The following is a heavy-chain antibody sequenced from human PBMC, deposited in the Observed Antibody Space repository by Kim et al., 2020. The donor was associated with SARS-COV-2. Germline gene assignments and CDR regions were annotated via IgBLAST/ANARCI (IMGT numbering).Heavy chain of an antibody. CDR3: AYSINWNRELDY. V-gene: IGHV1-2*02. CDR2: INPQSGGT. Sequence: ASVKVSCKASGYSFTGYYMHWVRHAPGQGPEWVGWINPQSGGTKYAQQFQGRVTMTRDTSTSTAHMELSSLSSDDTAVYDCAYSINWNRELDYLGHGTRVTVST. CDR1: GYSFTGYY. J-gene: IGHJ4*01. D-gene: IGHD1-1*01.